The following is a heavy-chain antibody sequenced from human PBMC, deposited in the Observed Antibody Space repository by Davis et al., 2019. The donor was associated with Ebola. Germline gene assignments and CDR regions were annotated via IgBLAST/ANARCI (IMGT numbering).Heavy chain of an antibody. CDR1: GGSINRNAYY. Sequence: PGGSLRLSCSVPGGSINRNAYYWSWIRQPPGKGLEWIAYIYYSGTTNYNPSLKSRVTISLDTSKNQFSLRLSSVTAADTAMYYCARAIDAAIPHYYFYMDVWGTGATVTVS. D-gene: IGHD6-13*01. J-gene: IGHJ6*03. V-gene: IGHV4-61*08. CDR2: IYYSGTT. CDR3: ARAIDAAIPHYYFYMDV.